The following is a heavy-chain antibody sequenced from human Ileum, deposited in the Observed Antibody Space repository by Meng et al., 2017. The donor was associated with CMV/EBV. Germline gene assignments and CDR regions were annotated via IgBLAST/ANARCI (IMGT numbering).Heavy chain of an antibody. D-gene: IGHD6-19*01. CDR2: LYSDGRT. Sequence: SGFIVNHNYMSWVRQPPGKGLVWVSVLYSDGRTYYADAVAGRFTISRDYSRNTIYLQMNNLRAEDTAVYYCARDKFEGGYSSGWFGYWGQGALVTVSS. CDR1: GFIVNHNY. V-gene: IGHV3-53*01. J-gene: IGHJ4*02. CDR3: ARDKFEGGYSSGWFGY.